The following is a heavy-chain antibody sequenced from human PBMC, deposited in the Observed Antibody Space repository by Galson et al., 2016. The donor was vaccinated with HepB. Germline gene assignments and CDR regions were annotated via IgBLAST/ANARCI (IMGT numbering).Heavy chain of an antibody. CDR2: IDQSERER. CDR1: GFTFSRSW. D-gene: IGHD3-22*01. Sequence: SLRLSCAASGFTFSRSWMSWVRQAPGKGLEWVASIDQSERERDYVDSVKGRLTISRDNAKNALYLQMNSLRVEDTAVYHCVRKRYYYENKKGWFDPWGQGALVTVSS. CDR3: VRKRYYYENKKGWFDP. J-gene: IGHJ5*02. V-gene: IGHV3-7*03.